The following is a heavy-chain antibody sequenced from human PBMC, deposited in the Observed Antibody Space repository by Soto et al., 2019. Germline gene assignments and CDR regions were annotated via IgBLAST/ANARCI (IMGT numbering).Heavy chain of an antibody. V-gene: IGHV3-23*01. CDR2: ISVSGSP. J-gene: IGHJ4*02. CDR1: GFTVSTYA. Sequence: GGSLRLSCAASGFTVSTYAMSWVRQGPGKGLEWVSSISVSGSPYYADPVKGRFTVSRDNSKDTLYLQMNSLTAEDTAVYFCAKNYFFDSWGPGTLVTVSS. CDR3: AKNYFFDS.